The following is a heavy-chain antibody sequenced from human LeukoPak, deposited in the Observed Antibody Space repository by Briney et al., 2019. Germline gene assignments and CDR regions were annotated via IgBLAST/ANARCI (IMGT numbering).Heavy chain of an antibody. CDR3: ARAGYCSGGSCYHDFDY. V-gene: IGHV3-21*01. CDR1: GFTFSSYS. Sequence: KPGGSLRLSCAASGFTFSSYSMNWVRQAPGKGLEWVSSISSSSSYIYYADPVKGRFTISRDNAKNSPYLQMNSLRAEDTAVYYCARAGYCSGGSCYHDFDYWGQGTLVTVSS. D-gene: IGHD2-15*01. J-gene: IGHJ4*02. CDR2: ISSSSSYI.